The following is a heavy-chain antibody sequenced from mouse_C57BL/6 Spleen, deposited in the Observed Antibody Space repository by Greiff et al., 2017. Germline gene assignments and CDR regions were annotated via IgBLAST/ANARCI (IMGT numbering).Heavy chain of an antibody. D-gene: IGHD1-3*01. V-gene: IGHV2-5*01. CDR2: IWRGGST. J-gene: IGHJ1*03. CDR3: AKNKDLGNYWYLDV. CDR1: GFSLTSYG. Sequence: QVQLKQSGPGLVQPSQSLSITCTVSGFSLTSYGVHWVRQSPGKGLEWLGVIWRGGSTDYNAAFMSRLSITKDNSKSQVFFKMNSLQADDTAIYDGAKNKDLGNYWYLDVWGTGTTVTVSS.